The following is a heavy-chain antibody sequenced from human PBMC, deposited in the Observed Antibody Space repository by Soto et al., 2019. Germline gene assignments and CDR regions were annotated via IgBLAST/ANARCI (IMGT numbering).Heavy chain of an antibody. CDR3: ARDSRIAVAGYYGMDG. V-gene: IGHV1-18*04. J-gene: IGHJ6*02. CDR1: GYTFTSYG. CDR2: ISAYNGNT. D-gene: IGHD6-19*01. Sequence: ASVKVSCKASGYTFTSYGISWVRQAHGHGLEWMGWISAYNGNTNYAQKLQGRVTMTTDTSTSTAYMQLRSLRSDDTAVYYCARDSRIAVAGYYGMDGWGQGTTVTVAS.